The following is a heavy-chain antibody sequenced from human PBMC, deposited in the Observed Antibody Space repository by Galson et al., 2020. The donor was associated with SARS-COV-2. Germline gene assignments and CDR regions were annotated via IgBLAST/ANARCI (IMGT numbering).Heavy chain of an antibody. D-gene: IGHD3-10*01. Sequence: ASVKVSCKASGYTFSGHYMHWVRLATGQGLEWMGRINPNSGDTDVAQKFQGRVTMTTDTSLTTAYMELSRLTSDDTAVYYCTRGSNSSPFYHFDPWGQGTLVTVSS. CDR1: GYTFSGHY. CDR3: TRGSNSSPFYHFDP. J-gene: IGHJ5*02. CDR2: INPNSGDT. V-gene: IGHV1-2*06.